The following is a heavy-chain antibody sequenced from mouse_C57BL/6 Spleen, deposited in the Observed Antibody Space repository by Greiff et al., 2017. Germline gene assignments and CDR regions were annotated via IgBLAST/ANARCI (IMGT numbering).Heavy chain of an antibody. Sequence: EVKLMESGGGLVKPGGSLKLSCAASGFTFSSYAMSWVRQTPEKRLEWVATISDGGSYTYYPDNVKGRFTISRDNAKNNLYLQMSHLKSEDTAMYDCARALLLRSLWYFDVWGTGTTVTVSS. CDR1: GFTFSSYA. CDR3: ARALLLRSLWYFDV. J-gene: IGHJ1*03. V-gene: IGHV5-4*03. D-gene: IGHD1-1*01. CDR2: ISDGGSYT.